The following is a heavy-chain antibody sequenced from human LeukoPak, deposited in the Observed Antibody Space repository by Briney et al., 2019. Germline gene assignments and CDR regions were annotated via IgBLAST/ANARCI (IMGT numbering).Heavy chain of an antibody. J-gene: IGHJ4*02. D-gene: IGHD2-21*01. CDR3: ASDSFSISAQSTVNFGY. Sequence: GGSLRLSCAASGFTFSNYWMSWVRQAPGKGLEWVANINEDGSAQYYVGSVRGRFTISRDNAKNSLYLQMNSLRVKDTAVYYCASDSFSISAQSTVNFGYWGQGILVTVSS. CDR2: INEDGSAQ. V-gene: IGHV3-7*01. CDR1: GFTFSNYW.